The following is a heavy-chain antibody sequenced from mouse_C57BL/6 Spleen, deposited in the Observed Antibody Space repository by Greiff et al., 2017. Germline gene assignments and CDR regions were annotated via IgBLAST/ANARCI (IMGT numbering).Heavy chain of an antibody. CDR2: INPGSGGT. CDR1: GYAFTNYL. J-gene: IGHJ4*01. V-gene: IGHV1-54*01. D-gene: IGHD1-1*01. CDR3: ARKDYYGSNYAMDY. Sequence: VQRVESGAELVRPGTSVKVSCKASGYAFTNYLIEWVKQRPGQGLEWIGVINPGSGGTNYNEKFKGKATLTADKSSSTAYMQLSSLTSEDSAVYFCARKDYYGSNYAMDYWGQGTSVTVSS.